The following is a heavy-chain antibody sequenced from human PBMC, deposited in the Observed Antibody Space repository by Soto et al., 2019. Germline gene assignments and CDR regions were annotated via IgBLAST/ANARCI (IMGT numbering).Heavy chain of an antibody. CDR3: ARRSSSWYFDY. V-gene: IGHV3-30*03. CDR2: ISYDGSNK. Sequence: GGSLRLSCAGSGFTFSSYGMHWVRQAPGKGLEWVAVISYDGSNKYYADSVKGRFTISRDNSKNTLYLQMNSLRAEDTAVYYCARRSSSWYFDYGGQGTLVTVSS. D-gene: IGHD6-13*01. CDR1: GFTFSSYG. J-gene: IGHJ4*02.